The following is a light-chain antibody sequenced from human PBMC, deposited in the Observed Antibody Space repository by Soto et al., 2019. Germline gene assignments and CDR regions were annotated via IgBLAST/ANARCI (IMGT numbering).Light chain of an antibody. CDR3: QQYGSSGT. CDR1: QSVSSY. V-gene: IGKV3-20*01. J-gene: IGKJ1*01. Sequence: EIVWTQSPATLSLSPGERATLSCRASQSVSSYLAWYKQKPGQAPRLLIYGASSRATGIPVRFSGSGSGTDFTLTIRRLEPEDFAVYYCQQYGSSGTFGQGTKLDIK. CDR2: GAS.